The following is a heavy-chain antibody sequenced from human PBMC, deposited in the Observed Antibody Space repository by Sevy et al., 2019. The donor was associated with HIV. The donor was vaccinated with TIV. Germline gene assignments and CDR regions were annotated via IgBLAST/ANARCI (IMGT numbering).Heavy chain of an antibody. D-gene: IGHD6-13*01. J-gene: IGHJ4*02. V-gene: IGHV3-30*18. CDR1: GFTFSNYG. CDR3: VNQKLERQLGKVFDY. Sequence: GGSLRLSCAASGFTFSNYGMHWVRQAPGKGLEWVAVISHGRSSKYFADSVKGRFNISRDNSKNTLYLQMDSLRPEDTALYYCVNQKLERQLGKVFDYWGRGALVTVSS. CDR2: ISHGRSSK.